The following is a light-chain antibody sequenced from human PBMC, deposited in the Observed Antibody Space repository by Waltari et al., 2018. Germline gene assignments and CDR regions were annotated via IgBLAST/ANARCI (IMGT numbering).Light chain of an antibody. CDR1: QSLLHTDGYNY. Sequence: EIVMTQSPLSLPVTPGEPASISCRSSQSLLHTDGYNYLDWYLQKAGQFPQLLIYLASHRASGVPDRFSGSGSGTDFTLKISRVEAEDVGVYYCMQAVQGLSFGGGTKVET. CDR3: MQAVQGLS. CDR2: LAS. V-gene: IGKV2-28*01. J-gene: IGKJ4*01.